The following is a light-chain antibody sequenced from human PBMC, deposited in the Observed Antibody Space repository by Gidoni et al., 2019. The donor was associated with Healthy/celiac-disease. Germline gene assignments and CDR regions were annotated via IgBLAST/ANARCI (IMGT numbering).Light chain of an antibody. CDR2: AAS. V-gene: IGKV1-39*01. CDR3: QQSYSTTWT. CDR1: QSISSY. J-gene: IGKJ1*01. Sequence: DIQMPHSPSSLSASVGDRVTITCRASQSISSYLNWYQQKPGKAPKLLIYAASSLQSGVPSRFSGSGSGTDFNLTISSLQPEDVATYYCQQSYSTTWTFGQGTKVEIK.